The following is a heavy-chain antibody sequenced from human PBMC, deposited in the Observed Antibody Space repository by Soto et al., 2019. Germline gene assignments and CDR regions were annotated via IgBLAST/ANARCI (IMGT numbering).Heavy chain of an antibody. Sequence: TSETLSLTCAVYGGSFSGYYWSWIRQPPGKGLEWIGEINHSGSTNYNPSLKSRVTISVDTSKNQFSLKLSSVTAADTAVYYCARVMRDIVVVVAATPGVYFDYWGQGTLVTVSS. J-gene: IGHJ4*02. CDR1: GGSFSGYY. CDR3: ARVMRDIVVVVAATPGVYFDY. D-gene: IGHD2-15*01. V-gene: IGHV4-34*01. CDR2: INHSGST.